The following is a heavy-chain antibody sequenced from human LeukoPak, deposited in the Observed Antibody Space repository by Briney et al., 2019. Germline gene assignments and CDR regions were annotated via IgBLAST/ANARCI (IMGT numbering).Heavy chain of an antibody. V-gene: IGHV4-34*01. CDR3: ARGLIVVVPAASYYYYGMDV. Sequence: PSETLSLTCAVYGGPFSGYYWSWIRQPPGKGLEWIGEINHSGSTNYNPSLKSRVTISVDTSKNQFSLKLSSVTAADTAVYYCARGLIVVVPAASYYYYGMDVWGKGTTVTVSS. CDR2: INHSGST. D-gene: IGHD2-2*01. J-gene: IGHJ6*04. CDR1: GGPFSGYY.